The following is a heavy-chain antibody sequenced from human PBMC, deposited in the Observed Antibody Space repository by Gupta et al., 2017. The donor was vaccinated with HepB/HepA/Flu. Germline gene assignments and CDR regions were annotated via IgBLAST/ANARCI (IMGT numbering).Heavy chain of an antibody. CDR1: GFTFSSYA. J-gene: IGHJ4*02. D-gene: IGHD3-9*01. V-gene: IGHV3-23*01. CDR2: ISGSGGST. CDR3: AKTQLRYFDPVHPLDFDY. Sequence: EVQLLESGGGLVQPGGSLRLSCAASGFTFSSYAMSWVRQAPGKGLEWVSAISGSGGSTYYADSVKGRFTISRDNSKNTLYLQMNSLRAEDTAVYYCAKTQLRYFDPVHPLDFDYWGQGTLVTVSS.